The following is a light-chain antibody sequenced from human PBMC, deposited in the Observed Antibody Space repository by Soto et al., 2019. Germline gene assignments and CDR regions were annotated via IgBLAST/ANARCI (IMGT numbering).Light chain of an antibody. CDR1: NSDIGRYNY. J-gene: IGLJ3*02. CDR3: SSYTNTAALAV. CDR2: EVS. Sequence: QSALTQPASVSGSPGQSITISRAGTNSDIGRYNYVSWYQQHPGEAPKLLIYEVSNRPSGISHRFSGSKSGNTASLTISGLQAEDEGDYYCSSYTNTAALAVFGEGTKLTVL. V-gene: IGLV2-14*01.